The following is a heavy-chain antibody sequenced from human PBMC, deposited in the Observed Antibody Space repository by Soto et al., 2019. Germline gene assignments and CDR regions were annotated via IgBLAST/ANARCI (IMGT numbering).Heavy chain of an antibody. J-gene: IGHJ6*03. V-gene: IGHV3-11*01. Sequence: QVQLVESGGGLVKPGGSLRLSCAASGFTFSDYYMSWIRQAPGKGLEWVSYISSSGSTIYYADSVKGRFTISRDNAKNSLYLQMNSLRAEDTAVYYCAREGLSYYQPGLYYYYYMDVWGKGTTVTVSS. CDR2: ISSSGSTI. CDR3: AREGLSYYQPGLYYYYYMDV. D-gene: IGHD3-22*01. CDR1: GFTFSDYY.